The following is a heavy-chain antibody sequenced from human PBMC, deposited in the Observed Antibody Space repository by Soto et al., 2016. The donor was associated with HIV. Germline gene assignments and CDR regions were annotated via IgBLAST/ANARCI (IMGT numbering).Heavy chain of an antibody. CDR1: GFTFGDYA. Sequence: EVQLVESGGGLVQPGRSLRLSCTASGFTFGDYAMSWVRQAPGKGLEWVGFIRSKAYGGTTEYAASVKGRFTISRDDSKSIAYLQMNSLKTEDTAVYYCTRNSGSQYFLDYWGQGTLVTVSS. D-gene: IGHD1-26*01. V-gene: IGHV3-49*04. CDR3: TRNSGSQYFLDY. CDR2: IRSKAYGGTT. J-gene: IGHJ4*02.